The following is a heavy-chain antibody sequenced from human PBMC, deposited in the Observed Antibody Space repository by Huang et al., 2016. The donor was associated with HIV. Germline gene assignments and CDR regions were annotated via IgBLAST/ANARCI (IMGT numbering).Heavy chain of an antibody. V-gene: IGHV3-30-3*01. J-gene: IGHJ4*02. CDR3: ARSEPSRYYFDY. CDR1: GFTFSNSA. Sequence: QVQLVASGGGVVQPGTSLRLSCAASGFTFSNSAMNWVRQAPGKGREWVAVISKEGSTKYYADSVKGRFTISRDNSKNTVYLQMNSLRAEDTAVYYCARSEPSRYYFDYWGQGTLVTVSS. CDR2: ISKEGSTK.